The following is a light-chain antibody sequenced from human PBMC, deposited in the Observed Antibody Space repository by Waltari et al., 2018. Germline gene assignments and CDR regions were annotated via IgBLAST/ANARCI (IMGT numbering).Light chain of an antibody. CDR3: NSRDTSGKHVL. V-gene: IGLV3-19*01. CDR1: SLATFY. Sequence: SSELTQDPVVSVALGQTVTITCKGRSLATFYANWDQQKPGQAPVLVFYGKSGRPSGIPDRFSGSNSVNSASLTITGTQAEDEAAYYCNSRDTSGKHVLFGGGTKLTVL. CDR2: GKS. J-gene: IGLJ2*01.